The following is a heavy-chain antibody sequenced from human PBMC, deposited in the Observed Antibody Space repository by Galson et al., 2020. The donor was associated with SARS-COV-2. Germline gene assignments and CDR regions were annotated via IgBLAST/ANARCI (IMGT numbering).Heavy chain of an antibody. CDR3: ARDLGAYNGGYFDW. J-gene: IGHJ4*02. D-gene: IGHD3-16*01. CDR1: GFSIRRNY. V-gene: IGHV3-53*01. Sequence: GGSLRLSCVASGFSIRRNYMSWVRQAPGKGLEWVSLIYADGSAYYADSVRGRFTISRDNSLNTVYLQMNNLRAEDTAIYYCARDLGAYNGGYFDWWGQGTLVSVSS. CDR2: IYADGSA.